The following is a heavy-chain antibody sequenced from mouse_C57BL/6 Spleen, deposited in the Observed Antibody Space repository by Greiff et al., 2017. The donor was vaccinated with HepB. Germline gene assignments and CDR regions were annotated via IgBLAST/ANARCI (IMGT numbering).Heavy chain of an antibody. CDR2: ISYDGSN. CDR3: AREGGYYGNPYAMDY. J-gene: IGHJ4*01. CDR1: GYSITSGYY. Sequence: EVKLMESGPGLVKPSQPLSLTCSVTGYSITSGYYWNWIRQFPGNKLEWMGYISYDGSNNYNPSLKNRISITRDTSKNQFFLKLNSLTTEDTATYYCAREGGYYGNPYAMDYWGQGTSVTVSS. D-gene: IGHD2-1*01. V-gene: IGHV3-6*01.